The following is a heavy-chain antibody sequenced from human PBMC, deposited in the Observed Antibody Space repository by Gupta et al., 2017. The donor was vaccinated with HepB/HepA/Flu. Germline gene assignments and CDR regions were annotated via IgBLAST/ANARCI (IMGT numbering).Heavy chain of an antibody. CDR3: ARGRGIGHYYGSGSYDARSYYYSYGMAV. CDR2: INPYSGCT. J-gene: IGHJ6*02. V-gene: IGHV1-2*04. Sequence: QVQLGQSGAEVKKPGASVKVPCKASGYTFTGHYMHWVRQAPGQGLEWMGWINPYSGCTNYAQQFQGWVPITRDTSISTAYMALGRLSSDDTALYYCARGRGIGHYYGSGSYDARSYYYSYGMAVWGQGTTVTVSS. CDR1: GYTFTGHY. D-gene: IGHD3-10*01.